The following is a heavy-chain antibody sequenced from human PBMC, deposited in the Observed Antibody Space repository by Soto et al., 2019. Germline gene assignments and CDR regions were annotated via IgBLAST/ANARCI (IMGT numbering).Heavy chain of an antibody. V-gene: IGHV1-18*01. Sequence: QAQLVQSGAEVKKPGASVKVSCKASGYTFTNYGISWVRQAPGQGLEWMGGISAYNRKTDYAQKFQGRVIMTTETSTSTAYMELRSLRSDDTAVYYCARDRSSSSLWGQGTLVTVSS. J-gene: IGHJ4*02. CDR1: GYTFTNYG. D-gene: IGHD6-6*01. CDR3: ARDRSSSSL. CDR2: ISAYNRKT.